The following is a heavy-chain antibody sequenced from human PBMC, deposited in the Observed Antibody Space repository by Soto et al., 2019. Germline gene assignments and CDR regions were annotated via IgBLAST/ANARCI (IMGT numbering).Heavy chain of an antibody. CDR3: TTVTAGYCSGGSCYYVDY. CDR2: IKSKTDGGTT. Sequence: VQLVESGGGLVKPGGSLRLSCAASGFTFSNAWMSWVRQAPGKGLEWVGRIKSKTDGGTTDYAAPVKGRFTISRDDSKNTLYLQMNSLKTEDTAVYYCTTVTAGYCSGGSCYYVDYWGQGTLVTVSS. D-gene: IGHD2-15*01. J-gene: IGHJ4*02. V-gene: IGHV3-15*01. CDR1: GFTFSNAW.